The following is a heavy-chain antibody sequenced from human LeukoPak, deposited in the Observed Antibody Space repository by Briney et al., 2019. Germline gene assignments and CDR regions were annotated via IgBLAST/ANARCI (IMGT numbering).Heavy chain of an antibody. D-gene: IGHD5-18*01. CDR1: GYTFTSYY. CDR3: ARVQEVQGYSYGHHPNWFDP. J-gene: IGHJ5*02. Sequence: AAVKVSCKASGYTFTSYYMHWVRQAPGQGLEWMGIINPSGGSTSYAQKFQGRVTMTRDTSTSTVYMELSSLRSEDTAVYYCARVQEVQGYSYGHHPNWFDPWGQGTLVTVSS. V-gene: IGHV1-46*01. CDR2: INPSGGST.